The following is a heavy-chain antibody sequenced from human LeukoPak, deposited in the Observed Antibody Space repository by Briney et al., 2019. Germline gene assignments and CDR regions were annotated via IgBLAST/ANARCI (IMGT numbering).Heavy chain of an antibody. J-gene: IGHJ4*02. D-gene: IGHD2-15*01. V-gene: IGHV1-58*01. Sequence: SVKVSCKASGFTFTSSAVQWVRQARGQRLEWVGRIVAGSGNTNYAQKFQERVTITRDMSTSTAYMELSSLRSEDTAVYYCAADRCNGGSCYFDYWGQGTLVTVSS. CDR1: GFTFTSSA. CDR2: IVAGSGNT. CDR3: AADRCNGGSCYFDY.